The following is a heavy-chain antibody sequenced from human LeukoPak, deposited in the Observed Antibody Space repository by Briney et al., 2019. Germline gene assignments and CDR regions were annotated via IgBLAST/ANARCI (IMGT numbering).Heavy chain of an antibody. V-gene: IGHV1-18*01. CDR3: ARGRAPTYYDCVWGSYRPFDY. CDR1: GYTFTSYG. CDR2: ISAYNGNT. D-gene: IGHD3-16*02. Sequence: GASVKVSCKASGYTFTSYGISWVRQAPGQGLEWMGWISAYNGNTNYAQKLQGRVTMTTDTSTSTAYMELRSLRSDDTAVYYCARGRAPTYYDCVWGSYRPFDYWGQGTLVTVSS. J-gene: IGHJ4*02.